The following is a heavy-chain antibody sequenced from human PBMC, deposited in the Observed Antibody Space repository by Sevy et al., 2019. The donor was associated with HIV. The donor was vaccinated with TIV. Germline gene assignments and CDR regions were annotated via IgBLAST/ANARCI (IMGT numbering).Heavy chain of an antibody. Sequence: GGSLRLSCAASGFTFADYAMHWVRQAPGKGLEWVSGISWNSGSIGYADSVKGRFTISRDNAKNSLYLQMNSLRAEDTALYYCAKGNGGVGGGAKRSLDYWGQGTLVTVSS. V-gene: IGHV3-9*01. D-gene: IGHD1-26*01. CDR3: AKGNGGVGGGAKRSLDY. CDR2: ISWNSGSI. CDR1: GFTFADYA. J-gene: IGHJ4*02.